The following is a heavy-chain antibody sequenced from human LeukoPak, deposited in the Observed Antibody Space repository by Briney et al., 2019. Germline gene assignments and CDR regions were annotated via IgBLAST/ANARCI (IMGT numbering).Heavy chain of an antibody. D-gene: IGHD1-1*01. CDR3: ARLGWNDLYYFDY. V-gene: IGHV5-51*01. Sequence: GESLKICCKGAGYSFTSYWIGWVRQMPGKGLGWMGIIYPGDSDTRYSPSFQGQVTISADKSISTAYLQWSSLKASDTAMYYCARLGWNDLYYFDYWGQGTLVTVSS. CDR1: GYSFTSYW. J-gene: IGHJ4*02. CDR2: IYPGDSDT.